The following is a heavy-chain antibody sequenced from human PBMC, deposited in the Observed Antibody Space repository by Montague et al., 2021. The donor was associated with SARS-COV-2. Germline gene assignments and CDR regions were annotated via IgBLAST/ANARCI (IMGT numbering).Heavy chain of an antibody. J-gene: IGHJ5*02. CDR1: GFTFSSYA. CDR3: ARGHTGGYSSWFDP. CDR2: ISYDGSNK. D-gene: IGHD4-11*01. Sequence: SLRLSCAASGFTFSSYAMHWVRQAPGEGLEWVAVISYDGSNKYYADSVKGRFTISRDNSKNTLYLQMNSLRAEDTAVYYCARGHTGGYSSWFDPWGQGTLVTVSS. V-gene: IGHV3-30-3*01.